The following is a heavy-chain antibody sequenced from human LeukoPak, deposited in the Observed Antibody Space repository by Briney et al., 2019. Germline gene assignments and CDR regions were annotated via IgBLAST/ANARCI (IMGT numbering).Heavy chain of an antibody. CDR3: ATLPSSYCGGDCYPRV. J-gene: IGHJ4*02. D-gene: IGHD2-21*02. Sequence: SVKVSCKASGGTFSSYTISWVRQAPGQGLEWMGRIIPILGIANYAQKFQVRVTITADKSTSTAYMELSSLRSEDTAVYYCATLPSSYCGGDCYPRVWGQGTLVTVSS. CDR2: IIPILGIA. V-gene: IGHV1-69*02. CDR1: GGTFSSYT.